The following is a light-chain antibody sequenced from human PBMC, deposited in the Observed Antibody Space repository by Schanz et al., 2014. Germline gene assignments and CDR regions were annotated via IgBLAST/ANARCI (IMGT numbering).Light chain of an antibody. J-gene: IGKJ4*01. CDR1: QGITNY. V-gene: IGKV1-27*01. CDR2: AAS. CDR3: QKYNDALPLT. Sequence: DIQMTQSPSSLSASVGDRVTITCRASQGITNYLAWYQQKPGKVPKLLIYAASTLQSGVPSRFSGSGSGTDFTLTISSLQPEDVATYYCQKYNDALPLTFGGGTKVEI.